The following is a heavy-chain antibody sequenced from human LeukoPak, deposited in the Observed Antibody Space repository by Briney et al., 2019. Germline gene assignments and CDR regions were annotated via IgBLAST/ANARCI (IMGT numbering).Heavy chain of an antibody. Sequence: GGSLRLSCAASGFTFSNHAMSWVRQAPGKGLEWVSAISGNAVSTYYADSVKGRFTISRDNAKNSLYLQMNSLRVEDTALYYCARDLIPDDYWGQGTLVTVSS. J-gene: IGHJ4*02. CDR1: GFTFSNHA. V-gene: IGHV3-23*01. CDR3: ARDLIPDDY. CDR2: ISGNAVST.